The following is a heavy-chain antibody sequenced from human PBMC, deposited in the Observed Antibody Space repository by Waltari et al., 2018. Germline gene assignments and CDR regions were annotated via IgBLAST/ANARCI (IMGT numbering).Heavy chain of an antibody. J-gene: IGHJ4*02. CDR2: VHQSGRS. CDR3: ASDRGRGLYLDS. V-gene: IGHV4-4*02. CDR1: GVSISNNFF. Sequence: QVQLQESSPGLVKPSGTLSLTCTVPGVSISNNFFWSWVRQSPGKGLEWIGQVHQSGRSNYNPSLESRVTVSMDTSKNQFSLRVTSVTAADTAIYYCASDRGRGLYLDSWGQGTLVTVSP. D-gene: IGHD2-15*01.